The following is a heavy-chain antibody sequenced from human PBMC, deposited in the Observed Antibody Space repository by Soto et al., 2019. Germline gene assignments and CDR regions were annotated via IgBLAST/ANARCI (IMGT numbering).Heavy chain of an antibody. J-gene: IGHJ1*01. CDR3: AKGVPGIAVAGTGYFQH. CDR1: GFTFSSYA. V-gene: IGHV3-23*01. CDR2: ISGSGDST. D-gene: IGHD6-19*01. Sequence: EVQLLESGGGLVQPGGSLRLSCAASGFTFSSYAMSWVRQAPGKGLEWVSGISGSGDSTYYADSVKGRFTISRDNSKNXPYLQMNRLRAEDTAVYYCAKGVPGIAVAGTGYFQHWGQGTLVTVSS.